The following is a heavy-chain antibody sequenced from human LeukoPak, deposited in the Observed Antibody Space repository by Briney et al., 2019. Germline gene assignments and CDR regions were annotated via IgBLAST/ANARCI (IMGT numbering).Heavy chain of an antibody. CDR3: ERSDYCGGDCYRYFDL. D-gene: IGHD2-21*02. J-gene: IGHJ2*01. CDR1: GGSFSGYY. CDR2: INHSGST. V-gene: IGHV4-34*01. Sequence: PSETLSLTCAAYGGSFSGYYWSWIRQPPGKGLEWIGEINHSGSTNYNPSLKSRVAISVDTTKNQFSLKLSSVTAADTAVYYCERSDYCGGDCYRYFDLWGRGTLVTVSS.